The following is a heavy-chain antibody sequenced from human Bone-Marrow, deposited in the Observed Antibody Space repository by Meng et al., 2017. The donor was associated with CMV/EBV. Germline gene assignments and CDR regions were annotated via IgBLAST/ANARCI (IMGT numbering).Heavy chain of an antibody. CDR3: ASREGGGLGWFDP. CDR2: IYHSGST. V-gene: IGHV4-38-2*02. Sequence: GSLRLSCTVSGYSISSGYYWGWIRQPPGKGLEWIGSIYHSGSTYYNPSLKSRVTISVDTSKNQFSLKLSSVTAADTAVYYCASREGGGLGWFDPWAQGTLVTVSS. CDR1: GYSISSGYY. J-gene: IGHJ5*02. D-gene: IGHD2-15*01.